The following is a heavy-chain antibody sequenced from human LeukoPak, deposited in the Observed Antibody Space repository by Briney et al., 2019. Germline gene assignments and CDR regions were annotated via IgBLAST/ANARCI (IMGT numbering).Heavy chain of an antibody. D-gene: IGHD5-24*01. CDR2: TRNKAKSYST. CDR1: GFTFSEHY. V-gene: IGHV3-72*01. CDR3: ARGETDTIRGPYFDY. J-gene: IGHJ4*02. Sequence: PGVTLRLSCAASGFTFSEHYMDWVRQTPGQGLEWSVRTRNKAKSYSTEYAASMKGRFTISRDELKNPLYLQMSGLKTEDTAVYFRARGETDTIRGPYFDYWGQGTLVTVSS.